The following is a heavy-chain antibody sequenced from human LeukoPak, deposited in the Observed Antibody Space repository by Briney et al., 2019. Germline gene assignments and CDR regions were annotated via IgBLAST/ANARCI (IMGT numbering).Heavy chain of an antibody. D-gene: IGHD6-19*01. CDR2: ISAYNGNT. J-gene: IGHJ4*02. CDR3: ARQGIAVAGDDFDY. CDR1: GYTFISYG. V-gene: IGHV1-18*01. Sequence: ASVKVSCKASGYTFISYGISWVRQAPGQGLEWMGGISAYNGNTNYAQKLQGRVTMTTDTSTSTAYMELRSLRSDDTAVYYCARQGIAVAGDDFDYWGQGTLVTVSS.